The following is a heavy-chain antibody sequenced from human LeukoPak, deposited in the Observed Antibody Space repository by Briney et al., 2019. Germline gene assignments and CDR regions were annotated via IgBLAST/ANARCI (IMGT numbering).Heavy chain of an antibody. CDR1: GGSISSYY. Sequence: SETLSLTCTVSGGSISSYYWSWIRQPPGKGLEWIGYIYYSGSTNYNPSLKSRVTISVDTSKNQFSLKLGSVTAADTAVYYCARGGSYVLNFDYWGQGTLVTVSS. J-gene: IGHJ4*02. D-gene: IGHD1-26*01. V-gene: IGHV4-59*01. CDR2: IYYSGST. CDR3: ARGGSYVLNFDY.